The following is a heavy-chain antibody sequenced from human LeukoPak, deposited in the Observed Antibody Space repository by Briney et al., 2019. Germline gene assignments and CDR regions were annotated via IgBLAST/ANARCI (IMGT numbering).Heavy chain of an antibody. V-gene: IGHV6-1*01. Sequence: SQTLSLTCAISGDSVSSNSAAWNWLRQSPSRGLEWLGRIYYRSKWYNDYAVSVRSRITINPDTSRNQFSLQLNSVTPEDTAVYYCARGGIAVADYYFDYWGQGTLVTVSS. CDR1: GDSVSSNSAA. CDR2: IYYRSKWYN. D-gene: IGHD6-19*01. CDR3: ARGGIAVADYYFDY. J-gene: IGHJ4*02.